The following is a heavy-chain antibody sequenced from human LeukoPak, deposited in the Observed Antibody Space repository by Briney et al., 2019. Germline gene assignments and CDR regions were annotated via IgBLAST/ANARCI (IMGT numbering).Heavy chain of an antibody. CDR3: ARDCSSTSCPSGLIDY. CDR2: ISAYNGNT. CDR1: GYTFTSYG. D-gene: IGHD2-2*01. J-gene: IGHJ4*02. Sequence: ASVKVSCKASGYTFTSYGISWVRQAPGQGLEWMGRISAYNGNTNYAQKLQGRVTMTTDTSTSTAYMELRSLRSDDTAVYYCARDCSSTSCPSGLIDYWGQGTLVTVSS. V-gene: IGHV1-18*01.